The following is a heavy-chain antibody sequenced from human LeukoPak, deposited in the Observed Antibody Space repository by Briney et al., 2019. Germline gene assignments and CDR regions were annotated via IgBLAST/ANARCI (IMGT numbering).Heavy chain of an antibody. V-gene: IGHV1-18*01. Sequence: ASVTVSCKASGYTFTSYGISWVRQAPGQGLEWMGWISAYNGNTNYAQKLQGRVTMTTDTSTSTAYMELRSLRSDDTAVYYCARTSGSSHYYYYYMDVWGKGTTVTVSS. J-gene: IGHJ6*03. CDR1: GYTFTSYG. CDR2: ISAYNGNT. CDR3: ARTSGSSHYYYYYMDV. D-gene: IGHD3-10*01.